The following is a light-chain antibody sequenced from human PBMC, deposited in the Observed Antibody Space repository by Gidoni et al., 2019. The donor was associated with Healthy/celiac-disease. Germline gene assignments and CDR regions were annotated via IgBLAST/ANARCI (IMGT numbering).Light chain of an antibody. CDR2: GAS. Sequence: NLSGRASQSVSSSYLAWYQQKPGQAPRLLIDGASSRATGIPDRFSGSGSGSDFTLTISRLEPEDFAVYYCQQYGSSPLTFGGGTKVEIK. V-gene: IGKV3-20*01. CDR3: QQYGSSPLT. J-gene: IGKJ4*01. CDR1: QSVSSSY.